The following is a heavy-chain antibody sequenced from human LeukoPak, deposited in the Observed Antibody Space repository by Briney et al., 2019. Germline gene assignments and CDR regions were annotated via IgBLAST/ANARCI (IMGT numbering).Heavy chain of an antibody. J-gene: IGHJ4*02. V-gene: IGHV3-23*01. D-gene: IGHD2-2*01. CDR3: ARVGDCSSTSCPLWY. Sequence: GGSLRLSCAASGFTFSSYAMSWVRQAPGKGLEWVSAISGSGGSTYYADSVKGRFTISRDNSKNTLYLQMNSQRAEDMAVYYCARVGDCSSTSCPLWYWGQGTLVTVSS. CDR2: ISGSGGST. CDR1: GFTFSSYA.